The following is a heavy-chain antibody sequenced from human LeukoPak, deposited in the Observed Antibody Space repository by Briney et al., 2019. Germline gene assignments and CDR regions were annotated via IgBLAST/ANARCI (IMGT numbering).Heavy chain of an antibody. CDR1: GYTXTGYY. CDR3: ARGRTAGYSNSNY. Sequence: ASVKVSCKASGYTXTGYYMHWVRQAPGQGLEWMGRINPNSGGTNYAQKFQGRVTMTRDTSISTAYMELSRLRSDDTAVYYCARGRTAGYSNSNYWGQGTLVTVSS. CDR2: INPNSGGT. V-gene: IGHV1-2*06. J-gene: IGHJ4*02. D-gene: IGHD6-13*01.